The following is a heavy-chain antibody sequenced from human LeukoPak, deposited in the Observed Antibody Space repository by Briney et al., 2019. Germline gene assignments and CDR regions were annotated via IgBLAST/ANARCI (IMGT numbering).Heavy chain of an antibody. CDR1: GGSIISTIYY. CDR3: ARHVSTDSSNYRYAMDV. CDR2: IYYRGST. J-gene: IGHJ6*02. D-gene: IGHD3-22*01. Sequence: SETLSLTCTVSGGSIISTIYYWVWIRQPPGKGLEWIGSIYYRGSTSYNPSLQSRVTISVDTSKNQFSLKLSSVTAADTAVYYCARHVSTDSSNYRYAMDVWGQGTTVTVSS. V-gene: IGHV4-39*01.